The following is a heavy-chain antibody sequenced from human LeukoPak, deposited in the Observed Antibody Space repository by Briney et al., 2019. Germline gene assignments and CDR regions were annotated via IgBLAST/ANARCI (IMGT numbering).Heavy chain of an antibody. V-gene: IGHV1-46*01. CDR3: AVSVRQGWVVVVAAPHFDY. CDR2: INSSGGST. J-gene: IGHJ4*02. Sequence: ASVKVSCKASGGTFSSYAISWVRQAPGQGLEWIGIINSSGGSTSYAQKFQGRVTMTRDTSTSTVYMELSSLRSEDTAVYYCAVSVRQGWVVVVAAPHFDYWGQGTLVAVSS. CDR1: GGTFSSYA. D-gene: IGHD2-15*01.